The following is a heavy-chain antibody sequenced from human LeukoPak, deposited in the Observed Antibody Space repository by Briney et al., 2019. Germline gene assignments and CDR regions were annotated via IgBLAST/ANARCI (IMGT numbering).Heavy chain of an antibody. CDR1: GFTFDDYA. D-gene: IGHD2-2*01. J-gene: IGHJ4*02. CDR3: AKGYCSSISCLVDY. V-gene: IGHV3-9*01. CDR2: TSWNSGSI. Sequence: PGRSLRLSCAASGFTFDDYAMHWVRQAPGKGLEWVSGTSWNSGSIGYADSVKGRFTISRDNAKNSLYLQMNSLRAEDTALYYCAKGYCSSISCLVDYWGQGTLVTVSS.